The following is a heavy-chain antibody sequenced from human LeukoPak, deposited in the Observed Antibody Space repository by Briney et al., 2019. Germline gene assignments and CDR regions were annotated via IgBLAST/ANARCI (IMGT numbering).Heavy chain of an antibody. CDR3: ARGPKPDYYYGMDV. J-gene: IGHJ6*02. Sequence: GGSLRLSCAASGFTVSSNYMSWVRQAPGKGLEWVSVIYSGGSTYYADSVKGRFTISRDNSKNTLYLQMNSLRAEDTAVYYCARGPKPDYYYGMDVRGQGTTVTVSS. CDR1: GFTVSSNY. V-gene: IGHV3-53*01. CDR2: IYSGGST.